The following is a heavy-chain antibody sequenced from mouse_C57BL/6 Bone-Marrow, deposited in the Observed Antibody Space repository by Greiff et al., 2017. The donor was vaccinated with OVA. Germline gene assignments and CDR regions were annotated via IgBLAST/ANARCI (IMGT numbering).Heavy chain of an antibody. J-gene: IGHJ4*01. CDR3: ARNAYYSNYDYYAMDY. CDR2: ISYDGSN. Sequence: ESGPGLVKPSQSLSLTCSVTGYSITSGYYWYWIRQFPGNKLEWMGYISYDGSNNYNPSLKNRISITRDTSKNQFFLKLNSVTTEDTATYYCARNAYYSNYDYYAMDYWGQGTSVTVSS. D-gene: IGHD2-5*01. V-gene: IGHV3-6*01. CDR1: GYSITSGYY.